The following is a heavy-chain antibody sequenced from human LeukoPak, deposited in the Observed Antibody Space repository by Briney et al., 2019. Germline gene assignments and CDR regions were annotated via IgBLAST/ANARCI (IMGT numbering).Heavy chain of an antibody. CDR1: GFTFSSYA. D-gene: IGHD5-18*01. Sequence: GGSLRLSCAASGFTFSSYAMHWVRQAPGKGLEWVAVISYDGSNKYYADSVKGRFTISRDNSKNTLYLQMNSLRAEDTAVYYCAKLARYSYVGVYYFDYWGQGTLVTVSS. CDR3: AKLARYSYVGVYYFDY. J-gene: IGHJ4*02. V-gene: IGHV3-30*04. CDR2: ISYDGSNK.